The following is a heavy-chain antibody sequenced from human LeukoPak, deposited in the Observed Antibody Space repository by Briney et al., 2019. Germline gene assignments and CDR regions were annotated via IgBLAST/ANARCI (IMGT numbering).Heavy chain of an antibody. V-gene: IGHV4-30-4*01. J-gene: IGHJ4*02. D-gene: IGHD6-13*01. CDR2: IYYSGST. Sequence: PSQTLSLTCTVSGGSISSGDYYWSWIRQPPGKGLEWIGYIYYSGSTYYNPSLKSRVTISVDTSENQFSLRLSSVTAADTAVYYCAKRTSGSSWYSSDYWGQGTLVTVSS. CDR3: AKRTSGSSWYSSDY. CDR1: GGSISSGDYY.